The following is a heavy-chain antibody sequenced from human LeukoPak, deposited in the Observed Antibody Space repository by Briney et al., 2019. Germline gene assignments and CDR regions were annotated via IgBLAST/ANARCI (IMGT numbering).Heavy chain of an antibody. Sequence: GGSLRLSCAASGFTFNNYGMHWVRQAPGKGLEWVANIKQDGSEKYYVDSVKGRFTISRDNAKNSLYLQMNSLRAEDTAVYYCARGPPGSFFDYWGQGTLVTVSS. V-gene: IGHV3-7*01. CDR1: GFTFNNYG. J-gene: IGHJ4*02. CDR3: ARGPPGSFFDY. CDR2: IKQDGSEK. D-gene: IGHD3-10*01.